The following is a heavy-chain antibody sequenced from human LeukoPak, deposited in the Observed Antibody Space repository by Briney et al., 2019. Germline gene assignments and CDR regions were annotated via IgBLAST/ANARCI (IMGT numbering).Heavy chain of an antibody. CDR3: AKDYYYDSSQALGPPGD. Sequence: GRSLRLSCAASGFTFDDYAMHWVRQAPGKGLEWVSGISWNSGSIGYADSVKGRFTISRDNAKNSLYLQMNSLRAEDTALYYCAKDYYYDSSQALGPPGDWGQGTLVTVSS. CDR1: GFTFDDYA. J-gene: IGHJ4*02. D-gene: IGHD3-22*01. CDR2: ISWNSGSI. V-gene: IGHV3-9*01.